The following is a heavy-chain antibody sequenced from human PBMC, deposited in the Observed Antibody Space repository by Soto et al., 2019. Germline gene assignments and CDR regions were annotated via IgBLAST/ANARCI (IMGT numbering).Heavy chain of an antibody. J-gene: IGHJ4*02. Sequence: PGESLKVSGTASGSSFTNYCICWVVHLSGKGLEWMGVIYPVDSNTKFSPSFQGQVTMSVDNSISTAYLQWISLKASDTAMYYCARQASHFDGNSFGYWGQGTLVTITS. CDR3: ARQASHFDGNSFGY. CDR1: GSSFTNYC. V-gene: IGHV5-51*01. D-gene: IGHD3-9*01. CDR2: IYPVDSNT.